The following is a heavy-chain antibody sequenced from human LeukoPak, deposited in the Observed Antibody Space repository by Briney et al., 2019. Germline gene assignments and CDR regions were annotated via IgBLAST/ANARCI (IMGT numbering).Heavy chain of an antibody. CDR1: GFTFSSYS. Sequence: PGGSLRLSCAASGFTFSSYSMNWVRQAPGKGLEWVSSISSSSSYIYYADSVKGRFTISRDNAKNSLYLQMNSLRAEDTAVYYCARAPGIAVAGIPWGQGTLVTVSS. V-gene: IGHV3-21*01. CDR2: ISSSSSYI. J-gene: IGHJ5*02. CDR3: ARAPGIAVAGIP. D-gene: IGHD6-19*01.